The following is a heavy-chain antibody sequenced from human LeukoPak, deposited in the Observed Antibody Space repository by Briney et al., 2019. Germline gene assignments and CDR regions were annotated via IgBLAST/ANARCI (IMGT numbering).Heavy chain of an antibody. V-gene: IGHV3-9*01. Sequence: GGSLRLSCAASGFTFDNLAMHWVRQAPGKGLEWVSGISWNGGSIAYADSVKGRFTISRDNAKNSLYLQMNSLRAEDTALYYCAKDTSSGWPYSFDYWGQGTLVTVSS. CDR3: AKDTSSGWPYSFDY. CDR1: GFTFDNLA. J-gene: IGHJ4*02. D-gene: IGHD6-19*01. CDR2: ISWNGGSI.